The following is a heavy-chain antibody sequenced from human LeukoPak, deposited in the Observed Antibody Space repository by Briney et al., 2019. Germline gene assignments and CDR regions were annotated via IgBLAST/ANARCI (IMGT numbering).Heavy chain of an antibody. Sequence: GRSLRLSCAASGFTFDDYAMHWVRQAPGKGLEWVSGISWNSGSIGYADSVKGRFTISRDNAKNSLYLQMNSLRAEDTALYYCAKDYSSGWYGGRFDYWGQGTLVTVSS. V-gene: IGHV3-9*01. D-gene: IGHD6-19*01. CDR2: ISWNSGSI. CDR3: AKDYSSGWYGGRFDY. CDR1: GFTFDDYA. J-gene: IGHJ4*02.